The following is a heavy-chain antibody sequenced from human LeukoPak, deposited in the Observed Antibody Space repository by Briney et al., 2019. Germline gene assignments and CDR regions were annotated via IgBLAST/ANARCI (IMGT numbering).Heavy chain of an antibody. CDR3: ARRYGIFGSRWFDP. J-gene: IGHJ5*02. CDR1: GGSISSSSYY. D-gene: IGHD3-3*01. V-gene: IGHV4-39*01. CDR2: IYYSGST. Sequence: SETLSLTCTVSGGSISSSSYYWGWIRQPPGKGLEWIGSIYYSGSTYYNPSLKSRVTISVDTSKNQFSLKLSSVTAADTAVYYCARRYGIFGSRWFDPWGQGTLVTVSS.